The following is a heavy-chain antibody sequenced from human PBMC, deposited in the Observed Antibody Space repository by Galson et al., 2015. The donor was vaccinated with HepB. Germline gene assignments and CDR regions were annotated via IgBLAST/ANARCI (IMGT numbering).Heavy chain of an antibody. J-gene: IGHJ4*02. Sequence: LSLSCAASEDSFSVYGMHWVRQAPGKGLEWVAVISHDGSYKNYADSVKSRFTISRDNSKNTVYLQMNSLRPEDTAVYYCAKDPGWRQLWDYLDHWGQGSLVTVSS. CDR1: EDSFSVYG. D-gene: IGHD5-24*01. CDR2: ISHDGSYK. V-gene: IGHV3-30*18. CDR3: AKDPGWRQLWDYLDH.